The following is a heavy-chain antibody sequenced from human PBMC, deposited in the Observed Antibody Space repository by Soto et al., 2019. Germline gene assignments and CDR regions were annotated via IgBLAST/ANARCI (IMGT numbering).Heavy chain of an antibody. CDR1: GFTFTSYA. J-gene: IGHJ4*02. Sequence: PGGSLRLSCAASGFTFTSYAMNWVRLAPGKGLEWVSTITGSGSSTYYGESVKGRFTISRDNSKNTLYLQMNSLKIEDTAVYYCTTTWELLLYFDNWGQGTLVTVSS. D-gene: IGHD2-15*01. CDR3: TTTWELLLYFDN. V-gene: IGHV3-23*01. CDR2: ITGSGSST.